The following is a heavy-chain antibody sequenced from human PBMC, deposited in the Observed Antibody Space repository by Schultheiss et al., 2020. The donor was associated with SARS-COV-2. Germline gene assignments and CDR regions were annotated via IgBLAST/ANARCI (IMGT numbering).Heavy chain of an antibody. CDR3: VSYSGGDCSSTSCYTVDY. Sequence: GGSLRLSCAASGFTFSSYAMSWVRQAPGKGLEWVSAISGSGGSTYYADSVKGRFTISRDNSKNTLYLQVNSLRAEDMTVYYCVSYSGGDCSSTSCYTVDYWGQGTLVTVSS. D-gene: IGHD2-2*02. CDR2: ISGSGGST. CDR1: GFTFSSYA. J-gene: IGHJ4*02. V-gene: IGHV3-23*01.